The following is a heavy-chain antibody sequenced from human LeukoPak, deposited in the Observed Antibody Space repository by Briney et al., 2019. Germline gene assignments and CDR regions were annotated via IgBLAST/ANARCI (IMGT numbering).Heavy chain of an antibody. CDR3: AKDLSFAYYDSSGPLFQH. J-gene: IGHJ1*01. CDR2: IWYDGSNK. D-gene: IGHD3-22*01. V-gene: IGHV3-33*06. Sequence: GGSLRLSCAASGFTFSSYGMHWVRQAPGKGLEWVAVIWYDGSNKYYADSVKGRFTISRDNSKNTLYLQMNSLRADDTAVYYCAKDLSFAYYDSSGPLFQHWGQGTLVTVSS. CDR1: GFTFSSYG.